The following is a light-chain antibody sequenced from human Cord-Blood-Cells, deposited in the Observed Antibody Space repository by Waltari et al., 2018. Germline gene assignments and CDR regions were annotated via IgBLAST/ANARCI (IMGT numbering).Light chain of an antibody. Sequence: EIVMTQSPATLSVSPGERATLSCRASQSVSSNLAWYQQKPGQAPRLCIYGASTRATGIPARFSGRGSGTEFTLTISSLQSEDFAVYYCQQYNNWPSFGPGTKVDIK. CDR1: QSVSSN. CDR3: QQYNNWPS. V-gene: IGKV3-15*01. CDR2: GAS. J-gene: IGKJ3*01.